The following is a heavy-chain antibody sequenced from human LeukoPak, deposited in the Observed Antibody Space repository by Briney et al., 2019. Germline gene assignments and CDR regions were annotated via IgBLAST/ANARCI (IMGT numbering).Heavy chain of an antibody. D-gene: IGHD6-19*01. CDR1: GFTFSSYG. CDR2: IRYDGSNK. V-gene: IGHV3-30*02. Sequence: GRSLRLSCAASGFTFSSYGMHWVRQAPGKGLEWVAFIRYDGSNKYYADSVKGRFTISRDNSKNTLYLQMNSLRAEDTAVYYCAKGSSGWQRDPPPFDYWGQGTLVTVSS. CDR3: AKGSSGWQRDPPPFDY. J-gene: IGHJ4*02.